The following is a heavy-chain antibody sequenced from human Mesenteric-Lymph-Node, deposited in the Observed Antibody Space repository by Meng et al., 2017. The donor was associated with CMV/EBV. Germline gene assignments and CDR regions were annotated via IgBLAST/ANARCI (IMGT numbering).Heavy chain of an antibody. CDR1: GESISNSPDY. Sequence: GWGPGWGKPSDPLALACSVSGESISNSPDYWNWIRLPLGKGLEWIGSVHHSGTTYYNPSLKGRLTISVYPSATLFSLTLTTVTAADTATYYCARRGNYDSDFSEYWGQGTLVTVSS. D-gene: IGHD3-22*01. J-gene: IGHJ4*02. CDR2: VHHSGTT. V-gene: IGHV4-39*01. CDR3: ARRGNYDSDFSEY.